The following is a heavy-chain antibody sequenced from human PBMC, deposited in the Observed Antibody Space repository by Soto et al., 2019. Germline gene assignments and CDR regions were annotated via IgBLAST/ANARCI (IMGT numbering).Heavy chain of an antibody. CDR3: ARSQYYDILTGYYLPFDY. CDR2: FDPEDGET. D-gene: IGHD3-9*01. CDR1: GYTLTELS. J-gene: IGHJ4*02. Sequence: GASVKVSCKVSGYTLTELSMHWVRQAPGKGLEWMGGFDPEDGETIYAQKFQGRVTMTEDTSTDTAYMELSSLRSEDTAVYYCARSQYYDILTGYYLPFDYWGQGTLVTVSS. V-gene: IGHV1-24*01.